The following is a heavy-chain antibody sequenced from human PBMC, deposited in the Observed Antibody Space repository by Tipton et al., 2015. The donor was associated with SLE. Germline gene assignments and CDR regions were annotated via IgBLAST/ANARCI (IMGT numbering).Heavy chain of an antibody. CDR3: ARDKWGDYDPSTGYLWWLDP. CDR1: CDSLNNYF. CDR2: VSPSGAT. Sequence: TLSLTCTVSCDSLNNYFFSWIRQSAGKGLEWIGRVSPSGATYYNPSLKSRVSLSVDTSQREFSLSLASLTAADTAIYYCARDKWGDYDPSTGYLWWLDPWGQGTLVTVSS. V-gene: IGHV4-4*07. J-gene: IGHJ5*02. D-gene: IGHD3-9*01.